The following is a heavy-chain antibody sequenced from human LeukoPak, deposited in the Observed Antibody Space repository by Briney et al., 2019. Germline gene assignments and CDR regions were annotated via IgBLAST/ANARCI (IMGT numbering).Heavy chain of an antibody. CDR1: GFTFSSYA. Sequence: GGSLRLSCAASGFTFSSYAMSWVRQAPGKGLEWVSAISGSGGSTYYADSVKGRFTISRDNSKNTLYLQMNSLRAEDTAVYYCTTGPPRLDIVATTPKATPGYWGQGTLVTVSS. CDR2: ISGSGGST. CDR3: TTGPPRLDIVATTPKATPGY. D-gene: IGHD5-12*01. V-gene: IGHV3-23*01. J-gene: IGHJ4*02.